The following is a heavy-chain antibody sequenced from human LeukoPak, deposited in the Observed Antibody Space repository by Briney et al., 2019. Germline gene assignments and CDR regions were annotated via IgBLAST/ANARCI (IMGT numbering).Heavy chain of an antibody. J-gene: IGHJ4*02. V-gene: IGHV3-48*01. D-gene: IGHD5-18*01. CDR3: ARHTAMAVLDY. CDR1: GFTLSSYS. Sequence: GGSLRLSCAASGFTLSSYSMNWVRQAPGKGLEWVSYISSSSSTIYYADSVKGRFTISRDNAKNSLYLQMNSLRAEDTAVYYCARHTAMAVLDYWGQGTLVTVSS. CDR2: ISSSSSTI.